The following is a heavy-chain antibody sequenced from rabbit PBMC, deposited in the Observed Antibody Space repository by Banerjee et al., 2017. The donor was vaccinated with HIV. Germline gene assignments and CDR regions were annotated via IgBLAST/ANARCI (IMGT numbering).Heavy chain of an antibody. D-gene: IGHD3-1*01. J-gene: IGHJ4*01. CDR3: ARPGGADIDDGNYFNL. Sequence: QSLEESGGDLVKPGASLTLTCTASGFSLSSYWMCWVRQAPGKGLEWIACIYSDSDGITDYASWAKGRFTISITSSTTVTLQMTSLTAADTATYFCARPGGADIDDGNYFNLWGPGTLVTVS. V-gene: IGHV1S40*01. CDR2: IYSDSDGIT. CDR1: GFSLSSYW.